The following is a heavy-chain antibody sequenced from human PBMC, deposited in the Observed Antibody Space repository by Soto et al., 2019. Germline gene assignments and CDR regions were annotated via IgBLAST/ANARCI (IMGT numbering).Heavy chain of an antibody. J-gene: IGHJ4*02. V-gene: IGHV4-30-4*01. CDR3: ARGRAGCSGGSCYFDY. CDR2: IYYSGTT. CDR1: GGSISSGDYY. Sequence: SETLSLTCTVSGGSISSGDYYWGWIRQPPGKGLEWIGYIYYSGTTYYNPSLKSRLTISVDKSKNQFSLKLSSVTAADTAVYYCARGRAGCSGGSCYFDYWGQGTLVTVSS. D-gene: IGHD2-15*01.